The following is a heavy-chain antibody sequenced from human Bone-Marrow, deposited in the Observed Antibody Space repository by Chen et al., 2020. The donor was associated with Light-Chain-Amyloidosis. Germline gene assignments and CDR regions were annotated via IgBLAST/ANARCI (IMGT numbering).Heavy chain of an antibody. CDR1: GFSFENHG. D-gene: IGHD6-6*01. J-gene: IGHJ6*03. Sequence: QVQFLESGGGVVQPGTSVKISCEGSGFSFENHGMHWVRQAPGKGLEWVAVIWFDGSEKFHLDSVKGRFVISRDNSKNTLYLQMNSLRAEDTAVYYCAKSDRPPSLYYYYYYMDVWGKGTTVTVSS. CDR2: IWFDGSEK. V-gene: IGHV3-33*06. CDR3: AKSDRPPSLYYYYYYMDV.